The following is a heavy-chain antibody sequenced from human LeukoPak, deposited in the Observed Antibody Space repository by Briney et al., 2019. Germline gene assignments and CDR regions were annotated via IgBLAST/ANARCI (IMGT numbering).Heavy chain of an antibody. J-gene: IGHJ4*02. CDR1: DSSITSTYY. CDR2: VFRLQTVRT. V-gene: IGHV4-38-2*02. Sequence: SETLSLTCTVSDSSITSTYYWAWFRPPPGKGLEWIATVFRLQTVRTFNNPSLGSRVTMSLDPSHNQFSLNLPSVTAADTALYFCARVLHAPYLIDSWGQGTLVTVSS. D-gene: IGHD2-8*01. CDR3: ARVLHAPYLIDS.